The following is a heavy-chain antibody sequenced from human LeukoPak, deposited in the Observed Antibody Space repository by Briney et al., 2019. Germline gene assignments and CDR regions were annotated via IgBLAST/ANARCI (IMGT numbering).Heavy chain of an antibody. CDR3: ARGKDTAMGTAFDI. J-gene: IGHJ3*02. CDR1: GGSFSGYY. CDR2: INHSGST. D-gene: IGHD5-18*01. Sequence: NPSETLSLTCAVYGGSFSGYYWSWIRQPPGKGLEWIGEINHSGSTNYNPSLKSRVTISADTSKNQFSLKLSSVTAADTAVYYCARGKDTAMGTAFDIWGQGTMVTVSS. V-gene: IGHV4-34*01.